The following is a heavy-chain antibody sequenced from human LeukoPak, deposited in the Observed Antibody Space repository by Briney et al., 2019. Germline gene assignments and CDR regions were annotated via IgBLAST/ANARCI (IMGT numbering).Heavy chain of an antibody. CDR3: AKYSYSEHYYQGGWFDP. J-gene: IGHJ5*02. CDR2: ISSSSSYI. V-gene: IGHV3-21*01. Sequence: GGSLRLSCAASGFTFSSYSMNWVRQAPGKGLEWVSSISSSSSYIYYADSVKGRFTISRDNAKNSLYLQMNSLRGDDTAIYYCAKYSYSEHYYQGGWFDPWGQGTLVTVSS. CDR1: GFTFSSYS. D-gene: IGHD1-26*01.